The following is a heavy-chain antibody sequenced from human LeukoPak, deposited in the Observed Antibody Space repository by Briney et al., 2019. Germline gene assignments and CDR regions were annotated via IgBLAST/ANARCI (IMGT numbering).Heavy chain of an antibody. V-gene: IGHV1-2*02. CDR2: INPNSGGT. CDR3: ARTRGSVHRDRGQAKIWFGELEDE. J-gene: IGHJ4*02. Sequence: GASVKVSCKASGYTFTGYCMHWVRQAPGQGLEWMGWINPNSGGTNYAQKFQGRVTMTRDTSISTAYMELSRLRSDDTAVYYCARTRGSVHRDRGQAKIWFGELEDEWGQGTLVTVSS. CDR1: GYTFTGYC. D-gene: IGHD3-10*01.